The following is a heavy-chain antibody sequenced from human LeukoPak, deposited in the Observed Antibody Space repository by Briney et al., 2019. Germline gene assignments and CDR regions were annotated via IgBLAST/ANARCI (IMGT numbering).Heavy chain of an antibody. CDR2: IYTSGST. CDR3: ARLIIFGVVITPAWFDP. D-gene: IGHD3-3*01. J-gene: IGHJ5*02. CDR1: GGSISSGSYY. V-gene: IGHV4-61*02. Sequence: NSSQTLSLTCTVTGGSISSGSYYWSWIRQPAGKGLEWIGRIYTSGSTNYNPSLKSRVTISVDTSKNQFSLKLSSVTAADTAVYYCARLIIFGVVITPAWFDPWGQGTLVTVSS.